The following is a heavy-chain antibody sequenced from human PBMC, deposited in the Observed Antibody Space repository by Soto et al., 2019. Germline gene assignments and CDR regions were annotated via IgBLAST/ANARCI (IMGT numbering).Heavy chain of an antibody. CDR2: INPNSGGT. CDR3: ASAAVTGTAGLDF. J-gene: IGHJ4*02. Sequence: ASGKVSCKASGYTFSGFYMHCERRAPGQVLEWMGWINPNSGGTKSAEKFQGRVTMTRDTSISTAYMELSRLTSDDTAVYYCASAAVTGTAGLDFWGQGTQVTVSS. V-gene: IGHV1-2*02. D-gene: IGHD6-19*01. CDR1: GYTFSGFY.